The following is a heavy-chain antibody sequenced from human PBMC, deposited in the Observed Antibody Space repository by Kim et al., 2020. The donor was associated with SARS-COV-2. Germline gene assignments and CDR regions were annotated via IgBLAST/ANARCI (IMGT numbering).Heavy chain of an antibody. CDR3: ARDKIMITFDP. V-gene: IGHV3-7*03. D-gene: IGHD3-16*01. Sequence: KYYVDSVKGRFTISRDNAKNSLYLQMNSLRAEDTAVYYCARDKIMITFDPWGQGTLVTVSS. CDR2: K. J-gene: IGHJ5*02.